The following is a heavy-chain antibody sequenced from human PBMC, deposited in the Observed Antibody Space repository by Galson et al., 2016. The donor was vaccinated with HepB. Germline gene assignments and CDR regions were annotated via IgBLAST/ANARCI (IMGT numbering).Heavy chain of an antibody. J-gene: IGHJ4*02. CDR2: MDWDDDK. Sequence: PALVKPTQTLTLTCTFSGFSLSTNGMCVSWIRQPPGKALEWLALMDWDDDKYHSTSLKTRLTISPDTSKNPVVLTMTNMDPVHTATYYCARAGVDYGADEYHFDYCGQGTLVTVSS. D-gene: IGHD4-17*01. CDR3: ARAGVDYGADEYHFDY. V-gene: IGHV2-70*01. CDR1: GFSLSTNGMC.